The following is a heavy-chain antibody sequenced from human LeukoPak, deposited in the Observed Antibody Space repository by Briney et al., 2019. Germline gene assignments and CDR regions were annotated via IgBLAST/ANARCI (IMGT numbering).Heavy chain of an antibody. D-gene: IGHD3-16*01. Sequence: SETLSLTCTVSGYSISSGYYWGWIRQPPGKGLEWIGSIYHSGSTYYNPSLKSRVTISVDTSKNQFSLKLSSVTAADTAVYYCARRAMITFGGVSFDYWGQGTLVTVSS. CDR2: IYHSGST. CDR3: ARRAMITFGGVSFDY. CDR1: GYSISSGYY. J-gene: IGHJ4*02. V-gene: IGHV4-38-2*02.